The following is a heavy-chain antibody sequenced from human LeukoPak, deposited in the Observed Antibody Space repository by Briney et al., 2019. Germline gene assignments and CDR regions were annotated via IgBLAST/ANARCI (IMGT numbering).Heavy chain of an antibody. V-gene: IGHV3-23*01. D-gene: IGHD2-15*01. J-gene: IGHJ4*02. CDR1: GFTFTNYA. Sequence: GGSLRLSCLASGFTFTNYAMSWVRQAPGKGLEWVSGMSGRGVSTYYADSVKGRFIISSDNSKNTLYLQMNSLGAEDTAIYYCAKDCNGGNCYIDYWGQGTLVTVAS. CDR3: AKDCNGGNCYIDY. CDR2: MSGRGVST.